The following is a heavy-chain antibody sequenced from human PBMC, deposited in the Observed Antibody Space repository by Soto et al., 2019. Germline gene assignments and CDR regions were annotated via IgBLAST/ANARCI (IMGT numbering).Heavy chain of an antibody. V-gene: IGHV1-46*01. CDR3: ARDVERRVQLRSYYYGMDV. CDR1: GYTFTSYY. Sequence: ASVKVSCKASGYTFTSYYMHWVRQAPGQGLEWMGIINPSGGSTSYAQKFQGRVTMTRDTSTSTVYMELGSLRSEDTAVYYCARDVERRVQLRSYYYGMDVWGQGPTVTVSS. J-gene: IGHJ6*02. D-gene: IGHD5-18*01. CDR2: INPSGGST.